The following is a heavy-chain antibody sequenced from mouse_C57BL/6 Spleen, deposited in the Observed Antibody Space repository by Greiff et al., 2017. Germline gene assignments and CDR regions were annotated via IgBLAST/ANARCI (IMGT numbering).Heavy chain of an antibody. CDR2: IDPSDSYT. CDR3: ARSRYFDV. CDR1: GYTFTSYW. Sequence: VQLQQPGAELVMPGASVKLSCKASGYTFTSYWMHWVKQRPGQGLEWIGAIDPSDSYTNYNQKFKGKSTLTVDKSSSTAYMPLSSLTSEDSAVYYCARSRYFDVWGTGTTVTVSS. V-gene: IGHV1-69*01. J-gene: IGHJ1*03.